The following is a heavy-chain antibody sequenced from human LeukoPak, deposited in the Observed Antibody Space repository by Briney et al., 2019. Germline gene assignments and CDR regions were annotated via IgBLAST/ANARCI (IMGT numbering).Heavy chain of an antibody. J-gene: IGHJ4*02. CDR3: AKPFGKLEIVVVPAAFDY. V-gene: IGHV3-74*01. Sequence: GGSLRLSCAASGFTFSSYWMHWVRQAPGKGLVWVSRINSDGSSTSYADSVKGRFTISRDNAKNTLYLQMNSLRAEDTAVYYCAKPFGKLEIVVVPAAFDYWGQGTLVTVSS. CDR2: INSDGSST. D-gene: IGHD2-2*01. CDR1: GFTFSSYW.